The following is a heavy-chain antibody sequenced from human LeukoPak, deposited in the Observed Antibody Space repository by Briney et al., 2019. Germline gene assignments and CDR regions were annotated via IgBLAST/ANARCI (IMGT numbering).Heavy chain of an antibody. CDR1: GYTFTSYG. D-gene: IGHD2-15*01. V-gene: IGHV1-18*01. CDR3: ARGGRVVAATLTQYNWFDP. CDR2: ISAYNGNT. Sequence: ASVKVSCKASGYTFTSYGISWVRQAPGQGLEWMGWISAYNGNTNYAQKFKGRVTMTTDTSTSTVYMELRSLRSDDTAVYYCARGGRVVAATLTQYNWFDPWGQGTLVTVSS. J-gene: IGHJ5*02.